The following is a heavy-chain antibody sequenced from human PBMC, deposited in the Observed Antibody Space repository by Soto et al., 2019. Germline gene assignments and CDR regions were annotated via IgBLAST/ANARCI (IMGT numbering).Heavy chain of an antibody. Sequence: SVKVSCKXSGGTFSSYAISWVRQAPGQGLEWMGGIIPIFGTANYAQKFQGRVTITADESTSTAYMELSSLRSEDTAVYYCASQHRIRGGPTAFDIWGQGTMVTVSS. D-gene: IGHD3-16*01. CDR3: ASQHRIRGGPTAFDI. CDR2: IIPIFGTA. V-gene: IGHV1-69*13. CDR1: GGTFSSYA. J-gene: IGHJ3*02.